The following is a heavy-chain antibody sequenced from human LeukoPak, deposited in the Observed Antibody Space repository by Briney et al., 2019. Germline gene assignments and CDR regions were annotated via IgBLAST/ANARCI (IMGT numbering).Heavy chain of an antibody. CDR3: ARNSGDSGNYYNAFSY. CDR1: GFTFSTFT. D-gene: IGHD3-10*01. J-gene: IGHJ4*02. Sequence: GGSLRLSCVASGFTFSTFTIHWVRQAPGKGLEWVAVISYDGRNEYYADSVKGRFTISRDNSKSTLYLQMNSLRTEDTAVYFCARNSGDSGNYYNAFSYWGQGTLVTVSS. V-gene: IGHV3-30*01. CDR2: ISYDGRNE.